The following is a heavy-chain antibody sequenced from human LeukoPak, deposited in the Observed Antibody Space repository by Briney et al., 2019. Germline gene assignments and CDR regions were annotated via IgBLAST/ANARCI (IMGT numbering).Heavy chain of an antibody. D-gene: IGHD4-17*01. CDR3: AKDVSTVTYLFDY. Sequence: GESLRLSCAASGFTFSSYAMSWVRQAPGKGLEWVSAIRGSGGSTYYADSVKGRFTISRDNSKNTLYLQMNSLRAEDTAVYYCAKDVSTVTYLFDYWGQGTLVTVSS. V-gene: IGHV3-23*01. J-gene: IGHJ4*02. CDR2: IRGSGGST. CDR1: GFTFSSYA.